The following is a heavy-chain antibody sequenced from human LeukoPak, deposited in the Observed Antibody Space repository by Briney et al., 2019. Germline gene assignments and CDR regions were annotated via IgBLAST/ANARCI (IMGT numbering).Heavy chain of an antibody. CDR3: ARAYCSSTSCYAFNYYYYGMDV. V-gene: IGHV3-33*01. D-gene: IGHD2-2*01. CDR2: IWYDGSNK. Sequence: HPGRSLRLSCAASGFTFSSYGMHCVRQAPGKGLEWVAVIWYDGSNKYYADSVKGRFTISRDNSKNTLYLQMNSLRAEDTAVYYCARAYCSSTSCYAFNYYYYGMDVWGQGTTVTVSS. J-gene: IGHJ6*02. CDR1: GFTFSSYG.